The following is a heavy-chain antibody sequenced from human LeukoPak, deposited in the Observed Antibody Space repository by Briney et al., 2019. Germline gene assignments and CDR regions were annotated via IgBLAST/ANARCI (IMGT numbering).Heavy chain of an antibody. J-gene: IGHJ4*02. CDR1: GGSISSYY. CDR2: IYYSGST. V-gene: IGHV4-59*01. D-gene: IGHD3-22*01. CDR3: ARRTYFYDSSGYYFDY. Sequence: SETLSLTCTVSGGSISSYYWSWIRQPPGKGLECIGYIYYSGSTNYNPSLKSRVTISVDTSKNQFSLRLSSVTAADTAVYYCARRTYFYDSSGYYFDYWGQGTLVTVSS.